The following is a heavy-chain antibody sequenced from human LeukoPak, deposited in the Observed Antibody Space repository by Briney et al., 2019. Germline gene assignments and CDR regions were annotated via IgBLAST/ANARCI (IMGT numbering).Heavy chain of an antibody. J-gene: IGHJ6*02. CDR1: GGSVSSDY. V-gene: IGHV4-59*02. D-gene: IGHD3-22*01. CDR3: ARAAYYYDRSGYSPLDV. Sequence: SETLSLTCTVSGGSVSSDYWSWIRQPPGKGLEWIGYMHSNGNSAYNPSLKSRVTISVDTSKDQFSLKLSSVTAADTDVYYCARAAYYYDRSGYSPLDVWGQGTTVTVSS. CDR2: MHSNGNS.